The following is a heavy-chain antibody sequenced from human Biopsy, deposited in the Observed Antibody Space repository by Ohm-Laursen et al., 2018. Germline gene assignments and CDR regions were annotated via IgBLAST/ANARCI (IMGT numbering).Heavy chain of an antibody. D-gene: IGHD3-16*01. CDR1: GFTFSSYW. Sequence: SLRLSCAASGFTFSSYWMSWVRQARGKGLEWVANIKEDGSEKHYVDSVKGRFTVSRDNTKNTLYLQMNSLRAADTAIYFCAMELLPPGVGGSRLDSWGQGTPVTVSS. J-gene: IGHJ5*01. CDR2: IKEDGSEK. CDR3: AMELLPPGVGGSRLDS. V-gene: IGHV3-7*04.